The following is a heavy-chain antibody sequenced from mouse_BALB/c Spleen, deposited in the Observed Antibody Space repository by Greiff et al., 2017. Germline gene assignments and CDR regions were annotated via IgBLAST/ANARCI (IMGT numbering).Heavy chain of an antibody. V-gene: IGHV5-12-1*01. D-gene: IGHD2-1*01. CDR3: ARQGGNRYWYFDV. CDR2: ISSGGGST. Sequence: VQLQQSGGGLVKPGGSLKLSCAASGFAFSSYDMSWVRQTPEKRLEWVAYISSGGGSTYYPDTVKGRFTISRDNAKNTLYLQMSSLKSEDTAMYYCARQGGNRYWYFDVWGAGTTVTVSS. CDR1: GFAFSSYD. J-gene: IGHJ1*01.